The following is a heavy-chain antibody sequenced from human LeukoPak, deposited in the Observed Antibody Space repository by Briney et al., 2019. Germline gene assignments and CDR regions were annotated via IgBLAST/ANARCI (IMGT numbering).Heavy chain of an antibody. CDR3: ARGSSSWTNYYYMDV. CDR1: GYTFSDYY. CDR2: INPNSGGT. V-gene: IGHV1-2*02. Sequence: EASVKVSCKASGYTFSDYYMHWVRQAPGQGLEWMGWINPNSGGTNYAQKFQGRVTMTRDTSISTAYMELSSLRSEDTAVYYCARGSSSWTNYYYMDVWGKGTTVTISS. D-gene: IGHD6-13*01. J-gene: IGHJ6*03.